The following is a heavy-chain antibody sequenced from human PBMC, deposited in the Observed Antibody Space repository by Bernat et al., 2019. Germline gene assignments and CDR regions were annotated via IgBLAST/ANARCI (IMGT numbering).Heavy chain of an antibody. CDR2: ISSSGSTI. Sequence: VQLVESGGGLVQPGGSLRLSCAASGFTFSSYEMNWVRQAPGKGLEWVSYISSSGSTIYYADSVKGRFTISRDNAKNSLYLQMNSLRAEDTAVYYCASAGPQNAFDIWGQGTMVTVSS. V-gene: IGHV3-48*03. J-gene: IGHJ3*02. CDR1: GFTFSSYE. CDR3: ASAGPQNAFDI.